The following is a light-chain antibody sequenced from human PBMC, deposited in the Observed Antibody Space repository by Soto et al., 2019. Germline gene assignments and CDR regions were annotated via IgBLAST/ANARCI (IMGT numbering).Light chain of an antibody. V-gene: IGLV1-40*01. Sequence: QSVLTQPPSVSGAPGQRVTISCTGSSSNIGAGYVVHWYQQLPGTAPKLLIYGNSNRPSGVPDRFSGSKSGTSASLAITGLQAEDDADYYCQSYDSSLSGSVFGGGTKVTVL. CDR3: QSYDSSLSGSV. J-gene: IGLJ2*01. CDR1: SSNIGAGYV. CDR2: GNS.